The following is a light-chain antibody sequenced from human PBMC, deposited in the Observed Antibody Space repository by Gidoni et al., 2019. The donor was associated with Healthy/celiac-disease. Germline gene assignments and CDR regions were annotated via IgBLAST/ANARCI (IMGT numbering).Light chain of an antibody. CDR1: QGISSY. Sequence: ALRMPQSPSSLSAFTGDRVTITCRASQGISSYLAWYQQKPGKAPKLLIYAASTLQSGVPSRFSGSGSGTDFTLTISCLQSEDFATYYCQQYYSYPRTFGQGTKVEIK. J-gene: IGKJ1*01. V-gene: IGKV1-8*01. CDR2: AAS. CDR3: QQYYSYPRT.